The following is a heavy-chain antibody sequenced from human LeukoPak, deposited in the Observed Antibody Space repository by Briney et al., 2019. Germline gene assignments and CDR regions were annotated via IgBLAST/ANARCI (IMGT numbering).Heavy chain of an antibody. Sequence: PGGSLRLSCAASGFTFSSYSMNWVRQAPGKGLEWVSYISSSSSTIYYADSVKGRFTISRDNAKNSLYLQMNSLRAEDTAVYYCARDWGYYDCSDPVGYWGQGTLVTVSS. D-gene: IGHD3-22*01. CDR2: ISSSSSTI. V-gene: IGHV3-48*01. CDR1: GFTFSSYS. CDR3: ARDWGYYDCSDPVGY. J-gene: IGHJ4*02.